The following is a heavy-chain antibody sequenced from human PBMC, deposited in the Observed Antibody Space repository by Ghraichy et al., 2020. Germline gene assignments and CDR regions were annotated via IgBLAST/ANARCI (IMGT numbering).Heavy chain of an antibody. D-gene: IGHD2-2*01. CDR2: IYYSGST. CDR3: ARSVCSSTSCQLEGWFDP. CDR1: GGSISSYY. Sequence: SETLSLTCTVSGGSISSYYWSWIRQPPGKGLEWIGYIYYSGSTNYNPSLKSRVTISVDTSKNQFSLKLSSVTAADTAVYYCARSVCSSTSCQLEGWFDPWGQGTLVTVSS. J-gene: IGHJ5*02. V-gene: IGHV4-59*08.